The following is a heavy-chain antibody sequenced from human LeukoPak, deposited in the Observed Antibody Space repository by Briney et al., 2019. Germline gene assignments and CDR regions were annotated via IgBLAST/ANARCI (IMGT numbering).Heavy chain of an antibody. V-gene: IGHV4-4*02. CDR1: GVSISTSEW. CDR3: GKTDIYFNPIDY. D-gene: IGHD3-9*01. Sequence: PSETLSLTCAVSGVSISTSEWWIWVRQPPGQGLGWIGEIHRDGRTRYNPSLTSRVTMSMDYSKNQISLNVRFVTAADTAIYYCGKTDIYFNPIDYWGPGSLVTVSS. J-gene: IGHJ4*02. CDR2: IHRDGRT.